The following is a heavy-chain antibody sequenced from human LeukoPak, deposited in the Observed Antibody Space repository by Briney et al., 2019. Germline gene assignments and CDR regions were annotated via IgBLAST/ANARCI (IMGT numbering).Heavy chain of an antibody. CDR3: AKAGDIVVVPAAMTADYYYYGMDV. CDR1: GFTFSTYA. D-gene: IGHD2-2*01. V-gene: IGHV3-23*01. Sequence: PGGSLTLSCAASGFTFSTYAMHWVRQAPGKGLEWVSTISGTGGSTFFADSVKGRFTISRDNSKNTLYLQMNSLRAEDTAVYYCAKAGDIVVVPAAMTADYYYYGMDVWGQGTTVTVSS. CDR2: ISGTGGST. J-gene: IGHJ6*02.